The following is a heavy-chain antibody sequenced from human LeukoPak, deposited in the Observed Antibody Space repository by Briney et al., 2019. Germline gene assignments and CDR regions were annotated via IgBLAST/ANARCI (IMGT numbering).Heavy chain of an antibody. CDR1: GFTFSSYA. CDR3: ARAATVTAESAFGS. Sequence: GGSLRLSCVASGFTFSSYAMHWVRQTPGKGLEYVSGINSNGGSTHYANSVKGRFTISRDNSKHTLYLQMGSLRTEDMAVYYCARAATVTAESAFGSWGQGTLVTVSS. CDR2: INSNGGST. V-gene: IGHV3-64*01. J-gene: IGHJ5*02. D-gene: IGHD4-17*01.